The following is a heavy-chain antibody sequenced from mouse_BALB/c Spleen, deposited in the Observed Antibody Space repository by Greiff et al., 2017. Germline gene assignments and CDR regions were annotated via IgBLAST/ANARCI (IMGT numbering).Heavy chain of an antibody. V-gene: IGHV5-6-5*01. Sequence: EVKLMESGGGLVKPGGSLKLSCAASGFTFSSYAMSWVRQTPEKRLEWVASISSGGSTDYPDSVKGRFTISRDNARNILYLQMSSLRSEDTAMYYCARDRYDEYFDVWGAGTTVTVSS. J-gene: IGHJ1*01. CDR1: GFTFSSYA. D-gene: IGHD2-14*01. CDR3: ARDRYDEYFDV. CDR2: ISSGGST.